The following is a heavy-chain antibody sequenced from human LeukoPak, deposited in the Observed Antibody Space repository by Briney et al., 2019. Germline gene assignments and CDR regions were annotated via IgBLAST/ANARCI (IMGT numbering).Heavy chain of an antibody. V-gene: IGHV4-39*07. J-gene: IGHJ2*01. CDR2: INHSGST. Sequence: PSETLSLTCAVSGGSISSNSYYWSWIRQPPGKGLEWIGEINHSGSTNYNPSLKSRVTISVDTSKNQFSLKLSSVTAADTAVYYCARRRRGDGRRKWYFDLWGCGTLVTVSS. D-gene: IGHD3-10*01. CDR3: ARRRRGDGRRKWYFDL. CDR1: GGSISSNSYY.